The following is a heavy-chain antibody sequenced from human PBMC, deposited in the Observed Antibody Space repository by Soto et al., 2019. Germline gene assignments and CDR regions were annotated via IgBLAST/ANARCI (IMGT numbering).Heavy chain of an antibody. J-gene: IGHJ3*02. V-gene: IGHV3-7*03. CDR3: ARLAGRFAFDI. CDR1: GFTFSSNC. CDR2: IKQDGSET. Sequence: PGGTLRLSCAASGFTFSSNCMSWVRQAQGKGLEWVANIKQDGSETYYVDSVKGRFTISRDNAKNSLYLQMNSLRAEDTAVYYCARLAGRFAFDIWGQGTMVTVSS. D-gene: IGHD6-13*01.